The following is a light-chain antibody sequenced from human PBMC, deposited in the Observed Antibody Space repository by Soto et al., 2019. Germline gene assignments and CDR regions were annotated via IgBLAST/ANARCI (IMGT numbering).Light chain of an antibody. CDR3: SSYTTSNTRQIV. V-gene: IGLV2-14*03. Sequence: QSALTQPASVSGSPGQSINIYCTGTSSDVGGYNYVSWYQHHPGKAPKLIIYDVSNRPSGVSNPFSGSKSGNTASLTISGLQPEDEADYYCSSYTTSNTRQIVFGTGTKLTVL. CDR1: SSDVGGYNY. CDR2: DVS. J-gene: IGLJ1*01.